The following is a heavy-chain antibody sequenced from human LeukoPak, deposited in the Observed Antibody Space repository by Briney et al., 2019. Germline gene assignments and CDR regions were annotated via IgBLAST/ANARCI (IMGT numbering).Heavy chain of an antibody. D-gene: IGHD3-16*01. V-gene: IGHV3-30*02. Sequence: GGSLRISCVASGFSMSRFGMHWVRQAPGKGLEWVAFIRYDGSNKYYADSVKGRFTISRDDSKNTLYLQMNSLKTEDTAVYYCTTELRLRLGVSRSGYWGQGTLVTVSS. CDR1: GFSMSRFG. CDR3: TTELRLRLGVSRSGY. CDR2: IRYDGSNK. J-gene: IGHJ4*02.